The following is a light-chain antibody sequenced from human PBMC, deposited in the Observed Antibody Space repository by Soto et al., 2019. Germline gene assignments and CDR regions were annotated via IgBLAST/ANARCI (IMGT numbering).Light chain of an antibody. Sequence: DIPMTQSPSSLSASVGDRVTITCRASQSISSYVNWYQQKPGKDPKLLIYAASSLQSGVPSRFSGSGSGTDFTLTISSLQPEDFATYYCQQSYSTLSFTFGPGTKVDIK. V-gene: IGKV1-39*01. CDR1: QSISSY. J-gene: IGKJ3*01. CDR3: QQSYSTLSFT. CDR2: AAS.